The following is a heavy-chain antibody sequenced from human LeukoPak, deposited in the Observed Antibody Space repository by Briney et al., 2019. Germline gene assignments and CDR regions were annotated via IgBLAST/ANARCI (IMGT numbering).Heavy chain of an antibody. J-gene: IGHJ4*02. CDR3: ARYFSMVRGVFDY. D-gene: IGHD3-10*01. V-gene: IGHV3-74*01. CDR1: GFTFSSYW. CDR2: IDGDGSGT. Sequence: GGSLRLSCAASGFTFSSYWMHWVRQAPGKGLVWVSRIDGDGSGTSYADSVKGRFTISRDNAKSTLYLQMNSLRAEDTAVYYCARYFSMVRGVFDYWGQGTLVTVSS.